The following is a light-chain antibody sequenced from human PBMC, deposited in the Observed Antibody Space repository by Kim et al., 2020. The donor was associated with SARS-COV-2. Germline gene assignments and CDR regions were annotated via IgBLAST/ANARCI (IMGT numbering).Light chain of an antibody. J-gene: IGKJ5*01. CDR2: GAS. CDR1: QDSRND. V-gene: IGKV1-17*01. Sequence: AAVGDRVTITRRASQDSRNDLGWYQQKQGRATKRLIYGASSLQSGVPSRCSGSGSGTEFTLTFSSVQPEDFATYFCLQHSTYPSSFGQGKRLEIK. CDR3: LQHSTYPSS.